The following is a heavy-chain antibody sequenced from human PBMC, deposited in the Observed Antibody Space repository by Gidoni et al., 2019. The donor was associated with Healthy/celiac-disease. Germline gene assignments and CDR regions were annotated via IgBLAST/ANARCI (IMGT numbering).Heavy chain of an antibody. CDR3: ARDPRSGWGWFDP. D-gene: IGHD6-19*01. J-gene: IGHJ5*02. CDR1: GFTFSSYA. CDR2: ISYDGSNK. Sequence: QVQLVESGGGVVQPGRSLRLSCAASGFTFSSYAMHWVRQAPGKGLGWVAVISYDGSNKYYADSVKGRFTISRDNSKNTLYLQMNSLRAEDTAVYYCARDPRSGWGWFDPWGQGTLVTVSS. V-gene: IGHV3-30*04.